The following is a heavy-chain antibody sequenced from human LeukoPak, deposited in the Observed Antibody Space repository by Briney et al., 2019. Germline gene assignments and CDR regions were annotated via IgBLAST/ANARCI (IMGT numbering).Heavy chain of an antibody. V-gene: IGHV1-2*02. J-gene: IGHJ4*02. D-gene: IGHD2-15*01. CDR1: GYTFTGYY. CDR3: ARGECSGGSCYDDFDY. CDR2: INPNSGGT. Sequence: ASEKVSCKASGYTFTGYYMHWVRQAPGQGLEWMGWINPNSGGTNYAQKFQGRVTMTRDTSISTAYMELSRLRSDDTAVYYCARGECSGGSCYDDFDYWGQGTLVTVSS.